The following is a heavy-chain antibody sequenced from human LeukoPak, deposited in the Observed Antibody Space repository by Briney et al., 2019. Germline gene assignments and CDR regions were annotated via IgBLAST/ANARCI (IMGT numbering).Heavy chain of an antibody. J-gene: IGHJ6*02. V-gene: IGHV5-51*01. Sequence: GESLKISCKGSGYSFTSYWIGWVRQMPGKGLEWMGIIYPGDSDTRYSPSFQGPVTISADKSISTAYLPWSSLKDSDTAMYYCARRSGGIPYYYYGMDVWGQGTTVTVSS. CDR1: GYSFTSYW. CDR2: IYPGDSDT. D-gene: IGHD2-15*01. CDR3: ARRSGGIPYYYYGMDV.